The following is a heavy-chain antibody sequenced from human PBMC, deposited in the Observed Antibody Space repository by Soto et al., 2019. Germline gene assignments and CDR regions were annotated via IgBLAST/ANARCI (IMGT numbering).Heavy chain of an antibody. Sequence: PGGSLRLSCAASGFTFSDYYMNWIRQAPGKGLEWVSYISSSSSYTNYADSVKSRVTISVDTSENQFSLKLSSVTAADTAVYYCARRDIALMVYAIDYWGQGTLVTVSS. D-gene: IGHD2-8*01. CDR3: ARRDIALMVYAIDY. CDR1: GFTFSDYY. V-gene: IGHV3-11*06. J-gene: IGHJ4*02. CDR2: ISSSSSYT.